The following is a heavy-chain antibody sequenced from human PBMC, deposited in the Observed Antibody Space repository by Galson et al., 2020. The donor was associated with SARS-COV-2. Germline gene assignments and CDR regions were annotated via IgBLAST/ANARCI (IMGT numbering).Heavy chain of an antibody. CDR2: IDPTDSYS. V-gene: IGHV5-10-1*01. D-gene: IGHD6-6*01. Sequence: HGESLKISCTASGYSFTTYCITWVRQTPGKGLEWMGRIDPTDSYSKYSPSFQGHVTISVDKSISTAFLQWNSLKASDTAMYYCATLVTASGVYSDDYWGEGSL. J-gene: IGHJ4*02. CDR3: ATLVTASGVYSDDY. CDR1: GYSFTTYC.